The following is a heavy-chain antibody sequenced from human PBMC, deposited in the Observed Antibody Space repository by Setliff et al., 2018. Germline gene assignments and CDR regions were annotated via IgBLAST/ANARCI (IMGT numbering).Heavy chain of an antibody. CDR2: IYKSGST. V-gene: IGHV4-61*10. CDR3: ARGLSKRDY. CDR1: GGSVSSGSYY. Sequence: PSETLSLTCTVSGGSVSSGSYYWSWIRQPAGKGLEWFGHIYKSGSTNYNPSLKSRVTISVDTSKNQFSLKLSSVTAADTAVYYCARGLSKRDYWGQGTLVTVSS. J-gene: IGHJ4*02.